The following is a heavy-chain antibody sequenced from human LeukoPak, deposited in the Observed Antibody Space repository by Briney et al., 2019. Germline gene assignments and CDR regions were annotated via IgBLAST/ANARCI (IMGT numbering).Heavy chain of an antibody. CDR1: GFTFSSYA. CDR3: AGAFSGWSQKF. D-gene: IGHD6-19*01. CDR2: ISDGGGAT. Sequence: GGSLRLSCAASGFTFSSYAMTWVRQAPGKGLEWVSGISDGGGATYYADSVKGRFTLSRDNSKNTLYLQMNSLRADDTAVYYCAGAFSGWSQKFWGQGTLVTVSS. V-gene: IGHV3-23*01. J-gene: IGHJ4*02.